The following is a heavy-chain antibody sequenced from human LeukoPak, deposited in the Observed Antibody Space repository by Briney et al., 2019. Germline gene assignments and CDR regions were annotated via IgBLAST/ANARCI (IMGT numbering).Heavy chain of an antibody. Sequence: KFGGSLRLSCAASGFTFSSYSMNWVRQAPGKGREWVSSISSSSSYIYYADSVKGRFTISRDNAKNSFYLQMNSLTAGDTAVYYCSRVSSSGWPNYFDSWGQGTLVTVSS. V-gene: IGHV3-21*01. CDR2: ISSSSSYI. D-gene: IGHD6-19*01. CDR3: SRVSSSGWPNYFDS. CDR1: GFTFSSYS. J-gene: IGHJ4*02.